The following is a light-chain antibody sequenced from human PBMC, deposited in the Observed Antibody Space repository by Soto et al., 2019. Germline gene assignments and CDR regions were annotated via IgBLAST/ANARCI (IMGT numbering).Light chain of an antibody. V-gene: IGLV3-21*02. CDR3: HVWDSSSEHV. CDR2: DDS. Sequence: CGGNNIGSKSVHWYQQKPGQAPVLVVDDDSDRPSGIPERFSGSNSGNTATLTISRVEAGDEADYFCHVWDSSSEHVFGTGTKLTVL. CDR1: NIGSKS. J-gene: IGLJ1*01.